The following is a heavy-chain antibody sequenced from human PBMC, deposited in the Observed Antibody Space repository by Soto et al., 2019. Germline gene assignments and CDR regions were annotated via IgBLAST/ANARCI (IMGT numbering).Heavy chain of an antibody. CDR2: INPSLGIP. D-gene: IGHD4-17*01. V-gene: IGHV1-69*02. CDR3: ARGGDYGDYKLGV. J-gene: IGHJ6*02. Sequence: QVQLVQSGAEVKKPGSSVKVSCEASGGAFGSYSITWVRQAPGQGLEWMGRINPSLGIPDYAQKFQGRVVITADKSPSTAYRGLTSPKSGDTAAYYCARGGDYGDYKLGVWGQGTTVTVSS. CDR1: GGAFGSYS.